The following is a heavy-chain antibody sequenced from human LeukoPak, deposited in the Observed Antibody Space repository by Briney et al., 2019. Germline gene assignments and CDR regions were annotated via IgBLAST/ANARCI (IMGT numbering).Heavy chain of an antibody. D-gene: IGHD6-13*01. J-gene: IGHJ4*02. CDR1: GGPISSYH. CDR3: ARGVYIAAAQYGY. V-gene: IGHV4-59*01. CDR2: IYYSGTT. Sequence: PSETLSLTCTVSGGPISSYHWRWLRHPPGKGLEWIGYIYYSGTTTYNPSLKSRVTISVDTSKNQFSLKLSSVTAADTAGYCCARGVYIAAAQYGYWGQGTLVTVSS.